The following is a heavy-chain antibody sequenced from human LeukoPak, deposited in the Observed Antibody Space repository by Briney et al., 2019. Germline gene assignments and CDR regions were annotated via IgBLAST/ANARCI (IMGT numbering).Heavy chain of an antibody. V-gene: IGHV3-21*01. CDR1: GFTFSTYA. CDR2: ITGDSAYI. J-gene: IGHJ4*02. D-gene: IGHD2-2*01. Sequence: GGSLRLSCAASGFTFSTYAMNWVRKAPGEGLKWVSCITGDSAYIYYADSVKGRFTISRDNAKNSLYLQMNSLRAEETAVYYCARYGVSSSTSYIDFWGQGTLVSVSS. CDR3: ARYGVSSSTSYIDF.